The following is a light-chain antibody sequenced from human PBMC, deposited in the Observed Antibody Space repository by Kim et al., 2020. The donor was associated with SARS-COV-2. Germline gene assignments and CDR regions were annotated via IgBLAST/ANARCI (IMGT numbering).Light chain of an antibody. V-gene: IGKV4-1*01. J-gene: IGKJ2*01. Sequence: DIVMTQSPDSLAVSLGERATINCKSSQSVLYSSNNKNYLAWYQQKPGQPPKLLIYWASTRESGVPDRFSGSGSGTDFTLTISSLQAEDVAVYYCQQYYSTLYTFGQGPKLEI. CDR2: WAS. CDR3: QQYYSTLYT. CDR1: QSVLYSSNNKNY.